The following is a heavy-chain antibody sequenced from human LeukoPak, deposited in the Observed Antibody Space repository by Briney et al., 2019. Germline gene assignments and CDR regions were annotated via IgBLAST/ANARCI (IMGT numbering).Heavy chain of an antibody. CDR3: ARASRVVPDY. V-gene: IGHV4-39*01. CDR1: GVSISSSHYY. Sequence: PSETLSLTCTVSGVSISSSHYYWGWIRQPPGKGLEWIGTIYYSGTTYYNPSLESRVTISVVTSKNQFSLKLDSVTAADTAVYYCARASRVVPDYWGQGTLVTVSS. CDR2: IYYSGTT. D-gene: IGHD2-15*01. J-gene: IGHJ4*02.